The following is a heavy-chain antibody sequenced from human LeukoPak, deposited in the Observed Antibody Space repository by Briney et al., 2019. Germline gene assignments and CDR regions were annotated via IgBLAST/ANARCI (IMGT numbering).Heavy chain of an antibody. J-gene: IGHJ4*02. CDR2: ISYTGST. Sequence: SETLFLTCTVSGGSISSYYWSWIRQPPGKGLEWIGYISYTGSTNYNPSLKSRVTISVDTSKNQFSLKLRSVTAADTAVYYCARLLSLGFDYWGQGALVTVSS. D-gene: IGHD2/OR15-2a*01. V-gene: IGHV4-59*01. CDR3: ARLLSLGFDY. CDR1: GGSISSYY.